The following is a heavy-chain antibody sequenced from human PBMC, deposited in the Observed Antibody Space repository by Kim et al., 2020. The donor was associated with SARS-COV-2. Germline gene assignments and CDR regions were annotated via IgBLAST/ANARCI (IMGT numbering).Heavy chain of an antibody. D-gene: IGHD2-21*01. CDR3: AKMVIMDGYNYFYYYAMDA. CDR1: GFTFDTYA. J-gene: IGHJ6*02. V-gene: IGHV3-23*01. CDR2: ISGGALNK. Sequence: GGSLRLSCVASGFTFDTYAMSWVRQAPGKGLEWVSVISGGALNKFYADSVRGRFTISRDNSKDTLYLQMNSLRDEDTALYYCAKMVIMDGYNYFYYYAMDAWGHGTTVTLSS.